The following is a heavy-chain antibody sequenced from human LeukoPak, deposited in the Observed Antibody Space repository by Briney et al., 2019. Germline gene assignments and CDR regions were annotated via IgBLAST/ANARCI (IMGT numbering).Heavy chain of an antibody. CDR3: ARNPGYCSGGSCYDS. CDR2: IYYSGST. D-gene: IGHD2-15*01. J-gene: IGHJ5*01. V-gene: IGHV4-59*01. Sequence: PSETLSLTCTVSGGSISSYHWSWIRQPPGEGREWIGVIYYSGSTNYNPSLKIRVTISVDTSKRQFSPEVRSMTAADTDVYYCARNPGYCSGGSCYDSWGQGPLVTVSS. CDR1: GGSISSYH.